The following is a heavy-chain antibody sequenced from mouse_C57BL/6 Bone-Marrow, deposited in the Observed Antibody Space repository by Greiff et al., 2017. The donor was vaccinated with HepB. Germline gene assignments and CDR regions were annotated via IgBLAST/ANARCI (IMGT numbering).Heavy chain of an antibody. CDR1: GYTFTDYY. V-gene: IGHV1-26*01. Sequence: EVQLQQSGPELVKPGASVKISCKASGYTFTDYYMNWVKQSHGKSLEWIGDINPNNGGTSYNQKFKGKATLTVDKSSSTAYMELRSLTSEDSAVYYCARTAQATPAWFAYWGQGTLVTVSA. CDR2: INPNNGGT. CDR3: ARTAQATPAWFAY. J-gene: IGHJ3*01. D-gene: IGHD3-2*02.